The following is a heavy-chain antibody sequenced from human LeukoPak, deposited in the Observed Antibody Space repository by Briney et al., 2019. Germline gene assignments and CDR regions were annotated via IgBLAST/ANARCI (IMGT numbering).Heavy chain of an antibody. J-gene: IGHJ4*02. D-gene: IGHD4-11*01. Sequence: SQTPSLTCTVSGGSISSGNYYWSWIRQHPGKGLEWIGYIYNSGSTYYNPSLKSRVTISADTSKNQFSLKLSSVTAADTAVYYCARDLDYNYFDYWGQGTLVTVSS. CDR3: ARDLDYNYFDY. V-gene: IGHV4-31*03. CDR2: IYNSGST. CDR1: GGSISSGNYY.